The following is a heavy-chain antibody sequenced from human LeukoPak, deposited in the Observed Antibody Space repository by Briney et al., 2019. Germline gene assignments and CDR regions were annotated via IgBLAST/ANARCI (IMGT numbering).Heavy chain of an antibody. Sequence: GGSLRLSCAASGFTFSSYGMHWVRQAPGKGLEWVAVVWYDGSNKYYADSVKGRFTISRDNSKNTLYLQMNSLRAEDTAVYYCARGPAWFGELGYGMDVWGQGTTVTVSS. J-gene: IGHJ6*02. CDR1: GFTFSSYG. CDR2: VWYDGSNK. V-gene: IGHV3-33*01. D-gene: IGHD3-10*01. CDR3: ARGPAWFGELGYGMDV.